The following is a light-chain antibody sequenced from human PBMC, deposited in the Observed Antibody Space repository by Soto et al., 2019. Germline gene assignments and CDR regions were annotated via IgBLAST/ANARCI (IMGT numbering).Light chain of an antibody. CDR2: GAS. CDR1: QSVTNS. CDR3: QQYGSSPPIT. J-gene: IGKJ5*01. Sequence: EIVLTQSPAALALSPGERATRSCRASQSVTNSLAWYQQKPGQAPRLLVYGASNRATGIPDRFSGSGSGTDFTLTIRRLEPEDFAVYYCQQYGSSPPITFGQGTRREIK. V-gene: IGKV3-20*01.